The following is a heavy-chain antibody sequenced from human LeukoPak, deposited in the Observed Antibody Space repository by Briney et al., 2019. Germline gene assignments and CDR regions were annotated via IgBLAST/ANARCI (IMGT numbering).Heavy chain of an antibody. CDR3: ARVAGGDWYYFDF. J-gene: IGHJ4*02. D-gene: IGHD2-21*02. CDR2: INLNSGGT. Sequence: ASVKVSCKASGYTFTAYYMHWVRQAPGQGLEWMGWINLNSGGTNYAQKFQGRVTMTRDTSISAAYMDLSRLGSDDTAVYYCARVAGGDWYYFDFWGQETLVTVSS. V-gene: IGHV1-2*02. CDR1: GYTFTAYY.